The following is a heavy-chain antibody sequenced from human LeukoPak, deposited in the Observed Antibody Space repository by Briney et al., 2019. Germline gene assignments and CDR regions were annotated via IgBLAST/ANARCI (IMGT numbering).Heavy chain of an antibody. V-gene: IGHV4-59*01. D-gene: IGHD6-25*01. CDR3: ARKPSGSSRYDY. J-gene: IGHJ4*02. CDR1: GGSISSYY. Sequence: SETLSLTCTVSGGSISSYYWTWIRQPPGKGLEWIGFIYDSGTTYYNPSLKSRVTISLDTSKSQFSLKMSSVTAADTAVYYCARKPSGSSRYDYWGQGTLVTVSS. CDR2: IYDSGTT.